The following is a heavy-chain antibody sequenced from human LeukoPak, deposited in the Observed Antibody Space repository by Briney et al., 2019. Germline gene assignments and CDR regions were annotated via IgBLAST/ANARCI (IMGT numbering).Heavy chain of an antibody. CDR1: GFTFSSYA. V-gene: IGHV3-23*01. Sequence: GSLRLSCAASGFTFSSYAMSWARQAPGRGLEWVSLISSTGGTTYYADSMKGRSTISRDNSENTLYLQMNSLRAEDTAVYYCSTSRPLQSFDCWGQGALVTVSS. D-gene: IGHD4-11*01. J-gene: IGHJ4*02. CDR3: STSRPLQSFDC. CDR2: ISSTGGTT.